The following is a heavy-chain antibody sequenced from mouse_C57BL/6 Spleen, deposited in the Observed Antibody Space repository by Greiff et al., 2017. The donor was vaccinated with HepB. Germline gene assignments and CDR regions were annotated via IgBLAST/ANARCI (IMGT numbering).Heavy chain of an antibody. D-gene: IGHD1-1*01. CDR3: ARATTVVGYFDV. CDR1: GFTFSDYY. J-gene: IGHJ1*03. V-gene: IGHV5-16*01. CDR2: INYDGSST. Sequence: EVKLMESEGGLVQPGSSMKLSCTASGFTFSDYYMAWVRQVPEKGLEWVANINYDGSSTYYLDSLKSRFIISRDNAKNILYLQMSSLKSEDTATYYCARATTVVGYFDVWGTGTTVTVSS.